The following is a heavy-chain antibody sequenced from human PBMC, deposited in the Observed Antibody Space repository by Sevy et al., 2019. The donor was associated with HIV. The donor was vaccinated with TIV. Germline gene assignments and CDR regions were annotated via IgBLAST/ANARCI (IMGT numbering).Heavy chain of an antibody. Sequence: GGSLRLSCAASGFTFSSYWMSWVRQAPGKGLEWVASTKQDGSEKYYVDSVKGRFTISRDNAKNSLYLQMNSLRAEDTAVYYCARVGVWGSYRLDYWGQGTLVTVSS. V-gene: IGHV3-7*01. CDR1: GFTFSSYW. D-gene: IGHD3-16*02. J-gene: IGHJ4*02. CDR3: ARVGVWGSYRLDY. CDR2: TKQDGSEK.